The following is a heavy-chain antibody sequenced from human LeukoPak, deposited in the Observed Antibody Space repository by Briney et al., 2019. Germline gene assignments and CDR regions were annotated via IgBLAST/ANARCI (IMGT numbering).Heavy chain of an antibody. CDR1: GFTVSSNY. D-gene: IGHD4-17*01. Sequence: PGGSLRLSCAASGFTVSSNYMSWVRQAPGKGLEWVSVIYSGGSTYYADSVKGRFTISRDNSKNTLCLQMNSLRAEDTAVYYCARGDHYGDYEVVYAFDIWGQGTMVTVSS. J-gene: IGHJ3*02. V-gene: IGHV3-53*01. CDR3: ARGDHYGDYEVVYAFDI. CDR2: IYSGGST.